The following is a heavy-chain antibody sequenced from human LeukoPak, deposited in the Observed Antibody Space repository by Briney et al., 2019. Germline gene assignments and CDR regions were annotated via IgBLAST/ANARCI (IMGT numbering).Heavy chain of an antibody. CDR1: GGSISPYY. Sequence: SETLSLTCTVSGGSISPYYWGWIRQPPGKGLEWIGYVSHSGSTNYNPSLKSRVTISVDTSKNQFSLKLSSVTAADTAVYYCARFVSGWRDAFDIWGQGTMVTVSS. CDR3: ARFVSGWRDAFDI. J-gene: IGHJ3*02. CDR2: VSHSGST. V-gene: IGHV4-59*12. D-gene: IGHD6-19*01.